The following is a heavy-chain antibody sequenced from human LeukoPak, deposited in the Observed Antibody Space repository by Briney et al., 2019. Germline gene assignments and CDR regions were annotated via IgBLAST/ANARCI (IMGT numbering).Heavy chain of an antibody. CDR2: ISSSGST. V-gene: IGHV4-61*02. J-gene: IGHJ4*02. CDR1: GDSISSGDYY. Sequence: PSQTLSLTCTVSGDSISSGDYYWSWIRQPAGKGLEWIGRISSSGSTNYNPSLKSRVTISVDTSKNQFSLKLSSVTAADTAVYYCARGGDIVLMVYRFDYWGQGTLVTVSS. CDR3: ARGGDIVLMVYRFDY. D-gene: IGHD2-8*01.